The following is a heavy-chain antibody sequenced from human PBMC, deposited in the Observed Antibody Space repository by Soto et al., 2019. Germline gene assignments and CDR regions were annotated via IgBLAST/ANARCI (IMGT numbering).Heavy chain of an antibody. CDR1: GGSFSGYY. V-gene: IGHV4-34*01. Sequence: PSETLSLTCAVYGGSFSGYYCSWIRQPPGKGLEWIGEINHSGSTNYNPSLKSRVTITVETYTDQYSLKLSSVTAADTAVYDCARVGCSGGSCYHYFDYWGQGTLVTVSS. J-gene: IGHJ4*02. CDR2: INHSGST. CDR3: ARVGCSGGSCYHYFDY. D-gene: IGHD2-15*01.